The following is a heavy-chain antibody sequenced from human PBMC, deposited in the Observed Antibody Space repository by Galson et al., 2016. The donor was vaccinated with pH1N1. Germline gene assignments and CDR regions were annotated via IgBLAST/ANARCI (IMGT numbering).Heavy chain of an antibody. Sequence: SLRLSCAASGFTFNNYAMSWVRQAPGKGLEWVSVISGSGEKTYSADSVKGRFTISRDDSNNTPYLNMNSLRAEDTAIYHCVKEYHRNYYVDYPGLSWGQGTLVTVSS. V-gene: IGHV3-23*01. J-gene: IGHJ5*02. CDR3: VKEYHRNYYVDYPGLS. CDR2: ISGSGEKT. D-gene: IGHD4-17*01. CDR1: GFTFNNYA.